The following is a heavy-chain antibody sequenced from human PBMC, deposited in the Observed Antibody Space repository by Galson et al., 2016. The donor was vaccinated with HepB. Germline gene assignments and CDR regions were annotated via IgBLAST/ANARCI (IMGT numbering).Heavy chain of an antibody. D-gene: IGHD1-1*01. J-gene: IGHJ4*02. V-gene: IGHV3-30-3*01. CDR2: ISSDGGNK. Sequence: SLRLSCAASGFTFSDYALHWVRQAPGKGLYWVAVISSDGGNKYYADSVRGRLTIPRDISKNTLYLQMNSLRPEDTAVYYCARVNWTYAAYYFDYWGQGSLVTVSS. CDR3: ARVNWTYAAYYFDY. CDR1: GFTFSDYA.